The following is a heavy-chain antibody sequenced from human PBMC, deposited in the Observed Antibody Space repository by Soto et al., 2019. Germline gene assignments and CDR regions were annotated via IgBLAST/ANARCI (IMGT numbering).Heavy chain of an antibody. CDR3: ARDLTTYGSPHFDY. CDR2: INSGGTYR. CDR1: GFMFSSYR. V-gene: IGHV3-21*06. J-gene: IGHJ4*02. Sequence: EVQLVESGGGLVKRGGSLTLSCAASGFMFSSYRMNWVRQAPGKGLEWVSSINSGGTYRYYADSVQGRFTISRNNARNSLNLQMNSLTVEDTAVYYCARDLTTYGSPHFDYWGPGTLVTVFS. D-gene: IGHD3-10*01.